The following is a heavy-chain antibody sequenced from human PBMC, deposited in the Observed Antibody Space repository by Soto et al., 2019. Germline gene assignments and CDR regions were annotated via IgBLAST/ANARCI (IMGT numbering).Heavy chain of an antibody. D-gene: IGHD6-6*01. CDR1: GGTFSSYT. CDR3: AREYNTDAFDI. Sequence: QVQLVQSGAEVKKPGSSVKVSCKASGGTFSSYTISWVRQAPGQGLEWMGRIIPILGIANYAQKFQGRVTITADKSTSTAYMELSSLKSEDTAVYYCAREYNTDAFDIWGQGTMVTVSS. CDR2: IIPILGIA. J-gene: IGHJ3*02. V-gene: IGHV1-69*02.